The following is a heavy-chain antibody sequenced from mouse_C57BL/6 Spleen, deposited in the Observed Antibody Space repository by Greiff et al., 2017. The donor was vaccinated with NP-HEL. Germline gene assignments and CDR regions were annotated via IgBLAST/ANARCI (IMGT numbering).Heavy chain of an antibody. CDR3: ARLGYAMDY. V-gene: IGHV5-16*01. Sequence: VQLKESEGGLVQPGSSMKLSCTASGFTFSDYYMAWVRQVPEKGLEWVANINYDGSSTYYLDSLKSRFIISRDNAKNILYLQMSSLKSEDTATYYCARLGYAMDYWGQGTSVTVSS. CDR1: GFTFSDYY. J-gene: IGHJ4*01. D-gene: IGHD4-1*01. CDR2: INYDGSST.